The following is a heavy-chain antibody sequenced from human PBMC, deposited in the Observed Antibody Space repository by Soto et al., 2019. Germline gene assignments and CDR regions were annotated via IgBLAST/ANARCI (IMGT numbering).Heavy chain of an antibody. J-gene: IGHJ6*02. CDR3: ARASGPYGMDV. V-gene: IGHV4-59*01. CDR2: IYNSETT. CDR1: GGSINRYY. Sequence: SETLSLTCTVSGGSINRYYWSWIRQPPGKRLEWIGYIYNSETTNYNPSLKSRVTISVDTPKNQFSLNLSSVTAADTAVYFCARASGPYGMDVWGQGTTVTVSS.